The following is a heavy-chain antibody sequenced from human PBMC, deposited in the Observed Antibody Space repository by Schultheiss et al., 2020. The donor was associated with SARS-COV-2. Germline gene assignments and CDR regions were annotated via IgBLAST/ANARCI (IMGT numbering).Heavy chain of an antibody. Sequence: SETLSLTCAVSGYSISSYYWSWIRQPAGKGLEWIGRIYTSGSTNSNPSLKSRITMSVDTSKNQFSLKLSSVTAADTAVYYCARVRSYYDSSGRGSAFDIWGQGTMVTVSS. J-gene: IGHJ3*02. V-gene: IGHV4-4*07. CDR2: IYTSGST. CDR3: ARVRSYYDSSGRGSAFDI. D-gene: IGHD3-22*01. CDR1: GYSISSYY.